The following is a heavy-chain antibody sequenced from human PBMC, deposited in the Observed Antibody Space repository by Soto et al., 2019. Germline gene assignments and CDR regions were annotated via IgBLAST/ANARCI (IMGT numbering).Heavy chain of an antibody. D-gene: IGHD3-3*01. Sequence: GGSLRLSCAASGFTFSDYYMSWIRQAPGKGLEWVSYISSSGSTIYYADSVKGRFTISRDNAKNSLYLQMNSLRAEDTAVYYCARATYYDFWSGYWFDYWGQGTLVTVSS. J-gene: IGHJ4*02. CDR2: ISSSGSTI. V-gene: IGHV3-11*01. CDR3: ARATYYDFWSGYWFDY. CDR1: GFTFSDYY.